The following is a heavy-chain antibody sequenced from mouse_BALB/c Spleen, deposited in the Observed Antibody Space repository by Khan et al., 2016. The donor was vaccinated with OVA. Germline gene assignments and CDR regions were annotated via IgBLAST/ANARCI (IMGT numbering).Heavy chain of an antibody. Sequence: VQLQQSGPGLVQPSQSLSITCTVSGFSLTSYGVHWVRQSPGKGLEWLGEIWCGGRTDYNAAFISRLSISKDNSKSQVFFKRSSLQADDTARYYFARPGFAYWGAGTLVTVSA. V-gene: IGHV2-4-1*01. CDR2: IWCGGRT. J-gene: IGHJ3*01. CDR3: ARPGFAY. CDR1: GFSLTSYG.